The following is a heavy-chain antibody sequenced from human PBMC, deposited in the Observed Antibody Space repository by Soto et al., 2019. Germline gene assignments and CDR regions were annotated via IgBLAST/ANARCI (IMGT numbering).Heavy chain of an antibody. Sequence: PGGSLRLSCAASGCTFSSYWMSWVRQAPGKGLEWVANIKQDGSEKYYVDSVKGRFTISRDNAKNSLYLQMNSLRAEDTAVYYWARDSSRFLEWSLYYYYYMDVWGKGTTVTVSS. D-gene: IGHD3-3*01. V-gene: IGHV3-7*01. J-gene: IGHJ6*03. CDR3: ARDSSRFLEWSLYYYYYMDV. CDR1: GCTFSSYW. CDR2: IKQDGSEK.